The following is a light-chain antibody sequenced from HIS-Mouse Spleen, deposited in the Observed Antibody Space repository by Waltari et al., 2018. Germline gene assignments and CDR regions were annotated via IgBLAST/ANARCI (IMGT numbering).Light chain of an antibody. Sequence: SYELTQPPSVSVSPGQTASTPSPADPFPEKHASWYPPQVRKPPPLASYQQKSGQAPVLVIYEDSKRPSGIPERFSGSSSGTMATLTISGAQVEDEADYYCYSTDSSGNHRVFGGGTKLTVL. CDR1: PFPEKH. J-gene: IGLJ2*01. CDR3: YSTDSSGNHRV. CDR2: EDS. V-gene: IGLV3-10*01.